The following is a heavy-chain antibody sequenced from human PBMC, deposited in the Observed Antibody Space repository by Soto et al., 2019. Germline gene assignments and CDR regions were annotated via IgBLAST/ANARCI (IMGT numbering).Heavy chain of an antibody. CDR1: GFSFSTYG. CDR3: AKGFGNDWAFDY. CDR2: ISNDGSNK. D-gene: IGHD1-1*01. J-gene: IGHJ4*02. Sequence: QVHLVESGGGVVQPGRSLRLSCAASGFSFSTYGMHWVRQAPGKGLEWVAFISNDGSNKYYADSVKGRFTISRDNSKNTLYLQMNSLRAEDTAVYYCAKGFGNDWAFDYWGKGTLVTLSS. V-gene: IGHV3-30*18.